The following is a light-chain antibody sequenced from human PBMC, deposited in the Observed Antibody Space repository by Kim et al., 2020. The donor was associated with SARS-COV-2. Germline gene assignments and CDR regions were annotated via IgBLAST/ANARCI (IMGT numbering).Light chain of an antibody. V-gene: IGLV2-14*03. CDR3: SSFTTRSTLV. Sequence: QSALPQPASVSGSPGQSISISCTGTSSNIGSYNYVSWHQQHPGKAPKLMIYDVNKRPSGISSRFSGSKSGSTASLTISGLQAEDEADYYCSSFTTRSTLVFGGGTK. CDR2: DVN. J-gene: IGLJ3*02. CDR1: SSNIGSYNY.